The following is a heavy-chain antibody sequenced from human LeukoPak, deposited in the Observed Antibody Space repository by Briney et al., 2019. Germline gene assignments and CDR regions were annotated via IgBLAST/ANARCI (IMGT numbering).Heavy chain of an antibody. V-gene: IGHV3-53*01. CDR2: IHSDGTT. Sequence: GGSLRLSCAASGFTVSNNYMNWVRQAPGKGLEWVSLIHSDGTTYYSDSVMGRFTISRDNSKNTLYLQMNSLRAEDTAVYYCARGSRGAFDIWGQGTMVTVSS. CDR3: ARGSRGAFDI. CDR1: GFTVSNNY. J-gene: IGHJ3*02.